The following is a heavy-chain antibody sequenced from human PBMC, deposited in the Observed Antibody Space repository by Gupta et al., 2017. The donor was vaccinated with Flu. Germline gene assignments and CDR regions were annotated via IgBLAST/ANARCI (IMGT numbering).Heavy chain of an antibody. CDR2: ISGSGGST. Sequence: EVQLLESGGGLVQPGGSLRLSCAASGFTFSSYAMSWVRQAPGKGLEWVSAISGSGGSTYYADSGKGRFTISRDNSKNTLYLQMNSLRAEDTAVDYCAKDPFITRRVVVSDFDYGGQGTLVTVSS. CDR3: AKDPFITRRVVVSDFDY. CDR1: GFTFSSYA. D-gene: IGHD3-22*01. V-gene: IGHV3-23*01. J-gene: IGHJ4*02.